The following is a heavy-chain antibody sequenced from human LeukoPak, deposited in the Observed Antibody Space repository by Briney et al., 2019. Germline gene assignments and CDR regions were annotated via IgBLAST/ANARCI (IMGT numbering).Heavy chain of an antibody. CDR3: AKVPYSDYGSGRPPFMDV. CDR2: ISYDGSNK. CDR1: GFTFSSYA. J-gene: IGHJ6*02. Sequence: GRSLRLSCAASGFTFSSYAMHWVRQAPGKGLEWVAVISYDGSNKYYADSVKGRFTISRDNSENTLYLQMNNLRAEDTAIYYCAKVPYSDYGSGRPPFMDVWGQGTTVAVSS. V-gene: IGHV3-30*04. D-gene: IGHD3-10*01.